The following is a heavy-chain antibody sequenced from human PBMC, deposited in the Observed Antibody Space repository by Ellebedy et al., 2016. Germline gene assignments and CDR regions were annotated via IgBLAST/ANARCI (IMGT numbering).Heavy chain of an antibody. CDR2: FDPEDGET. Sequence: ASVKVSCKVSGYTLTELSMHWVRQAPGKGLEWMGGFDPEDGETIYAQKFQGRVTMTEDTSTDTAYMELSSLRSEDTAVYYCASRSLAAAGSYDAFDIWGQGTMVTVSS. V-gene: IGHV1-24*01. CDR1: GYTLTELS. D-gene: IGHD6-13*01. CDR3: ASRSLAAAGSYDAFDI. J-gene: IGHJ3*02.